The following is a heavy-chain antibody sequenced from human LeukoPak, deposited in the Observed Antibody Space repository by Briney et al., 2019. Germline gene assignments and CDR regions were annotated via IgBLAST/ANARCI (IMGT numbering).Heavy chain of an antibody. J-gene: IGHJ3*02. D-gene: IGHD3-10*01. CDR1: GLTFSSYS. CDR2: ISSSSSTI. Sequence: SGGSLRLSCVASGLTFSSYSMNWVRQAPGKGLEWVSYISSSSSTIYYADSVKGRFTISRDNAKNSLYLQMNSLRDEDTAVYYCARDEYGSGESGAFDIWGQGTMVTVFS. V-gene: IGHV3-48*02. CDR3: ARDEYGSGESGAFDI.